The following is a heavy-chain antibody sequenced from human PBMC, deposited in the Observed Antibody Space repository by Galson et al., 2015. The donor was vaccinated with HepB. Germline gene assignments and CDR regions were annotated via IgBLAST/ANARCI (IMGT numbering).Heavy chain of an antibody. V-gene: IGHV3-30*18. D-gene: IGHD6-19*01. Sequence: SLRLSCAVSGFTFSRYAMHWVRQAPGKGLEWVALISFDGYYKYYPDSLTDRFTVSRDNPKNTLYLQMNSLRAEDTAVYYCAKAGYSSGSYPNSYYYMDVWGKGTTVTASS. J-gene: IGHJ6*03. CDR3: AKAGYSSGSYPNSYYYMDV. CDR2: ISFDGYYK. CDR1: GFTFSRYA.